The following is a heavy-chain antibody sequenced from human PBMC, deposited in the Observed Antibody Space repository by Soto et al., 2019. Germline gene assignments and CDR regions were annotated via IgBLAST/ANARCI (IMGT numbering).Heavy chain of an antibody. J-gene: IGHJ6*03. Sequence: SAKVSSKAPGFTITRSALRWVQQARGQSLEWIGWIVVGSGNTNYAQKFQERVTITRDMSTSTAYMELSSLRSEDTAVYYCAASSCAIYYHYYMAVWGKGTTVTVSS. CDR1: GFTITRSA. V-gene: IGHV1-58*01. CDR2: IVVGSGNT. D-gene: IGHD2-21*01. CDR3: AASSCAIYYHYYMAV.